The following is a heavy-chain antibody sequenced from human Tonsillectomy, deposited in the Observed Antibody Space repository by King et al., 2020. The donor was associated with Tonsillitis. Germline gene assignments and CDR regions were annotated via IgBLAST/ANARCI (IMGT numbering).Heavy chain of an antibody. J-gene: IGHJ4*02. CDR1: GFTVSDND. CDR3: ARGFGIAVAGFH. V-gene: IGHV3-53*01. Sequence: QLVQSGGGLIQPGGSLRLSCADSGFTVSDNDMSWVRQAPGKGLEWGSVIYSGGNTYYADSVKGRFIISRDNSKNTLYLQMNSLRAEDTAVYYCARGFGIAVAGFHWGQGTLVTVSS. D-gene: IGHD6-19*01. CDR2: IYSGGNT.